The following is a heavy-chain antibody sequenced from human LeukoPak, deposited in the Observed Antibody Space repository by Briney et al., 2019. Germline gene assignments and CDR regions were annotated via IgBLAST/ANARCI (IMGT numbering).Heavy chain of an antibody. Sequence: GGSLRLSCAASGFTFSSYSMNWVRQAPGKGLEWVSSISSSSSYIYYADSVKGRFTISRDNAKNSLYLQMNSLRAEDTAVYYCARDVPAYDFWSGSYYWGQGTLVTVSS. J-gene: IGHJ4*02. V-gene: IGHV3-21*01. D-gene: IGHD3-3*01. CDR3: ARDVPAYDFWSGSYY. CDR1: GFTFSSYS. CDR2: ISSSSSYI.